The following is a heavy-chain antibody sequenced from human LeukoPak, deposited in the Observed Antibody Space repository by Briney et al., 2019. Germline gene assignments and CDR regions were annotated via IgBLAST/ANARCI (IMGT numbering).Heavy chain of an antibody. Sequence: GASVKVSCKASGGTFSSYAISWVRQAPGRGLEWMGGIIPIFGTANYAQKFQGRVTITADESTSTAYMELSSLRSEDTAVYYCARPPAPGTNAPFDYWGQGTLVTVSS. CDR1: GGTFSSYA. CDR3: ARPPAPGTNAPFDY. V-gene: IGHV1-69*13. CDR2: IIPIFGTA. J-gene: IGHJ4*02. D-gene: IGHD1-1*01.